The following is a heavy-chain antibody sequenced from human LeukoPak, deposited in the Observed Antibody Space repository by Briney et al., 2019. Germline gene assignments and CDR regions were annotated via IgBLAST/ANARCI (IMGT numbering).Heavy chain of an antibody. Sequence: SETLALTCTVSGGSISGCYWSWIRQPPGKGLEWSGYIYYSGSTKYNPSLKSRVTMSVDTSKNQFSLKLSSVTAADTAVYYCARGGLENGYHSNDGFDIWGQGTMVTVSS. D-gene: IGHD3-22*01. J-gene: IGHJ3*02. CDR2: IYYSGST. CDR1: GGSISGCY. V-gene: IGHV4-59*01. CDR3: ARGGLENGYHSNDGFDI.